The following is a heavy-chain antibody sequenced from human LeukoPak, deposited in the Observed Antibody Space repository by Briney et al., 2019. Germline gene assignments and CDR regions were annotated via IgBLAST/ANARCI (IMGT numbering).Heavy chain of an antibody. J-gene: IGHJ3*02. CDR3: ARAFPFDDYGDPDAFDI. D-gene: IGHD4-17*01. CDR2: IYHSGST. Sequence: SQTLSLTCAVSGGSISSGGYYWSCIRQPPGKGLVWIGNIYHSGSTYYNPYLKSRVTISVDRSNNQFSLKLTSVTAADTAVYYCARAFPFDDYGDPDAFDIWGQGTMLTVSS. V-gene: IGHV4-30-2*01. CDR1: GGSISSGGYY.